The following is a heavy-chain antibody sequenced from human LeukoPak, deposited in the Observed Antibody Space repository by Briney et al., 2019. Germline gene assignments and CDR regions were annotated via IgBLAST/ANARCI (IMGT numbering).Heavy chain of an antibody. J-gene: IGHJ4*02. CDR2: MRSKVYGGTT. CDR3: TKDRVGATPFDY. V-gene: IGHV3-49*03. D-gene: IGHD1-26*01. Sequence: GGPLSFSCTASGFTFGDYAMSWFRKAPGKGQERVGFMRSKVYGGTTEYAASVKGRFTISRDDSKSIAYLQMNSLKTEDTAVYYCTKDRVGATPFDYWGQGTLVTVSS. CDR1: GFTFGDYA.